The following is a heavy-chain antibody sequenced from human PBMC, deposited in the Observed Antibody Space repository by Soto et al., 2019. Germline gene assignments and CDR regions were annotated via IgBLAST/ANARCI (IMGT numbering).Heavy chain of an antibody. J-gene: IGHJ6*03. CDR3: ARSGLGVYYYYYMDV. V-gene: IGHV3-7*01. CDR2: IKQDGSEK. CDR1: GFTFSSYW. Sequence: PGGSLRLSCAASGFTFSSYWMSWVRQAPGKGLGWVANIKQDGSEKYYVDSVKGRFTISRDNAKNSLYLQMNSLRAEDTAVYYCARSGLGVYYYYYMDVWGKGTTVTVSS. D-gene: IGHD3-16*01.